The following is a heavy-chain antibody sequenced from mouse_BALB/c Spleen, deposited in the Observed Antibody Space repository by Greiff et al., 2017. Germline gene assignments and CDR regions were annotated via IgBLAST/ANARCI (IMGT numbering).Heavy chain of an antibody. D-gene: IGHD3-3*01. Sequence: VQLQQSGPELMKPGASVKISCKASGYSFTSYYMHWVKQSHGKSLEWIGYIDPFNGGTSYNQKFKGKATLTVDTSSSTAYMQLSSLASEDSALYYCARGWDYFDYWGQGTTLTVSS. CDR2: IDPFNGGT. CDR1: GYSFTSYY. CDR3: ARGWDYFDY. J-gene: IGHJ2*01. V-gene: IGHV1-31*01.